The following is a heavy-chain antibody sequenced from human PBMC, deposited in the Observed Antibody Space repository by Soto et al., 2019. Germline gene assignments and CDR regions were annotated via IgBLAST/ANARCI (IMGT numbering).Heavy chain of an antibody. CDR2: ISGSGGNT. J-gene: IGHJ4*02. CDR3: AKDQGSTLYYFDY. V-gene: IGHV3-23*01. D-gene: IGHD2-2*01. Sequence: EVQLLESGGGLVQPGGSLRLSCAASGFTFSNYAMSWLRQAPGKGLEWVSISGSGGNTYYADSVKGRFTISRDNSKNTLYLQINRLRAEETAVYYLAKDQGSTLYYFDYWGQGTLVTVSS. CDR1: GFTFSNYA.